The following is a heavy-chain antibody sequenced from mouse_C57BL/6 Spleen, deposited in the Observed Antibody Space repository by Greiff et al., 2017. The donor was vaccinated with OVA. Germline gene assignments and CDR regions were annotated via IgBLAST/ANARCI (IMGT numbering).Heavy chain of an antibody. CDR3: ARRDGYFRGFAY. V-gene: IGHV5-4*03. CDR1: GFTFSSYA. D-gene: IGHD2-3*01. J-gene: IGHJ3*01. Sequence: EVKLMEPGGGLVKPGGSLKLSCAASGFTFSSYAMSWVRQTPEKRLEWVATISDGGSYTYYPDNVKGRFTIPRDNAKNNLYLQMSHLKSEDTAMYYCARRDGYFRGFAYWGQGTLVTVSA. CDR2: ISDGGSYT.